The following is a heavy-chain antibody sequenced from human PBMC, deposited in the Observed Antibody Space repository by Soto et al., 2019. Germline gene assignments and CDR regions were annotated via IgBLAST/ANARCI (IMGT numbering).Heavy chain of an antibody. J-gene: IGHJ6*02. CDR3: ARATDYYDSSGYYPPYYYYYGMDV. CDR1: GFTFSSYA. D-gene: IGHD3-22*01. CDR2: ISYDGSNK. V-gene: IGHV3-30-3*01. Sequence: VQLVESGGGVVQPGRSLRLSCAASGFTFSSYAMHWVRQAPGKGLEWVAVISYDGSNKYYADSVKGRFTISRDNSKNTLYLQMNSLRAEDTAVYYCARATDYYDSSGYYPPYYYYYGMDVWGQGTTVTVSS.